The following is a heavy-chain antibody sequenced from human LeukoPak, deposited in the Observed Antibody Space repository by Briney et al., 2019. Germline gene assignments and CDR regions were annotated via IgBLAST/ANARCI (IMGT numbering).Heavy chain of an antibody. V-gene: IGHV3-53*04. CDR2: IYSGGTT. D-gene: IGHD3-22*01. CDR1: GFTVSNKY. J-gene: IGHJ4*02. CDR3: ARGAGDDTSGSRMKGAFGY. Sequence: GGSLRLSCAASGFTVSNKYMSWVRQAPGKGLEWVSVIYSGGTTYYADSVKGRFTISRHIPRNTLYLQMNSLRAEDTAVYYCARGAGDDTSGSRMKGAFGYWGQGTLVTVSS.